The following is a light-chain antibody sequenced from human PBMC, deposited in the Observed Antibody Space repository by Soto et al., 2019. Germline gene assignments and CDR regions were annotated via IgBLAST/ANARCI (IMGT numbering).Light chain of an antibody. Sequence: DIQMTQSPSTLSSSLGDRVTITCRASHSISSCLAWYQQKPGKAPKLLIYDASSLASGVPSRFRGSGSGTEFPLTISSLQPYYFATYYCQHLGTFGQGTKVEIK. CDR2: DAS. CDR3: QHLGT. V-gene: IGKV1-5*01. J-gene: IGKJ1*01. CDR1: HSISSC.